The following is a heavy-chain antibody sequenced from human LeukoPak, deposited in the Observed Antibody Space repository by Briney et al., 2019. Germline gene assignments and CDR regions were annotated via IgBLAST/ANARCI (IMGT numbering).Heavy chain of an antibody. CDR2: ISGSGGST. Sequence: GGSLRLSCAASGFTFSSYAMSWVRQAPGKGLEWVSAISGSGGSTYYADSVKGRFTISRDNSKNTLYLQMNSLRAEDTAVYYCAKDWSSSLSYYYGMDVWGQGTTVTVSS. J-gene: IGHJ6*02. V-gene: IGHV3-23*01. CDR1: GFTFSSYA. D-gene: IGHD6-13*01. CDR3: AKDWSSSLSYYYGMDV.